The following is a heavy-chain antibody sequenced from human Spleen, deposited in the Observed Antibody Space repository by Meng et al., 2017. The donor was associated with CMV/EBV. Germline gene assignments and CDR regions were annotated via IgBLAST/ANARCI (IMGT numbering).Heavy chain of an antibody. J-gene: IGHJ4*02. CDR1: GYSFTSFG. Sequence: SVKVSCKTSGYSFTSFGISWVRQAPGQGLEYMGWISVRNGDTNFAQKFQGRVTLTTDTATKTAYMELRNLRSDDTAMYYCARGQGYYWGQGTLVTVSS. V-gene: IGHV1-18*01. D-gene: IGHD2-15*01. CDR3: ARGQGYY. CDR2: ISVRNGDT.